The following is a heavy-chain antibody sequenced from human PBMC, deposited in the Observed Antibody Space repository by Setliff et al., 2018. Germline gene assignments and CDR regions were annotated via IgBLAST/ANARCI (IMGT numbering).Heavy chain of an antibody. CDR2: ISGYNGHT. D-gene: IGHD3-3*01. J-gene: IGHJ4*02. V-gene: IGHV1-18*01. Sequence: ASVKVSCKASGYNFVSYGMSWVRQAPGQGLEWMGWISGYNGHTDYAQNLQDRVTMTIDTSTSTAYMEMRSLRSDDTAVYFCVRVPRLEWILPTFDLWGQGTLVTV. CDR1: GYNFVSYG. CDR3: VRVPRLEWILPTFDL.